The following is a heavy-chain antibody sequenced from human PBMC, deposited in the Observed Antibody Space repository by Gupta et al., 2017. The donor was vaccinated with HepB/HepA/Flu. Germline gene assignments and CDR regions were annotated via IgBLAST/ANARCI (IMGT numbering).Heavy chain of an antibody. CDR3: AKYRDRYYYYMDV. J-gene: IGHJ6*03. CDR2: ISYDGSNK. D-gene: IGHD3-10*01. CDR1: GFTLSRHG. Sequence: QVQLVESGGGVVQPGKSLRLSCAASGFTLSRHGMHWVRQAPGKGLEWVAVISYDGSNKKEADAVKGRFNISRDKSKNTLYLQMNSQRAEDTAVYYCAKYRDRYYYYMDVWDKGTTVTVSS. V-gene: IGHV3-30*18.